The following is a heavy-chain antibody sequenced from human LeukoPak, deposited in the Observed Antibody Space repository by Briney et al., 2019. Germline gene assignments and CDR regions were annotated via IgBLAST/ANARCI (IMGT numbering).Heavy chain of an antibody. CDR3: ARDLDDYYDSGGYLSD. CDR1: GYTFTSYG. J-gene: IGHJ4*02. V-gene: IGHV1-18*01. D-gene: IGHD3-22*01. CDR2: ISAYNGNT. Sequence: ASVKVSCKASGYTFTSYGISWVRQAPGQGLEWMGWISAYNGNTNYAQKLQGRVTMTTDTSTSTAYMELRSLRSDDTAVYYCARDLDDYYDSGGYLSDWGQGTLVTVSS.